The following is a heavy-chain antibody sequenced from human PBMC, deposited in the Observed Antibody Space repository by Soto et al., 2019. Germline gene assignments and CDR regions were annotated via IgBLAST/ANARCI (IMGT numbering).Heavy chain of an antibody. Sequence: GGSLRLSCATSGFTFSSYGMHWVRQSPGKGLEWVAVISYDGSNKYYADSVKGRFTISRDNSKNTLYLQMNSLRAEDTAVYYCAKDVVVGATTGLGDYYYYYGMDVWGQGTTVTVSS. CDR1: GFTFSSYG. D-gene: IGHD1-26*01. V-gene: IGHV3-30*18. J-gene: IGHJ6*02. CDR2: ISYDGSNK. CDR3: AKDVVVGATTGLGDYYYYYGMDV.